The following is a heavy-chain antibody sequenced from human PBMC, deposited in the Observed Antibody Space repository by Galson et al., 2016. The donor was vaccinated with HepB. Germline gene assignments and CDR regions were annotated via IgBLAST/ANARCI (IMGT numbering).Heavy chain of an antibody. CDR3: ARESPTTAGAFDI. D-gene: IGHD4-17*01. CDR1: GFIFSNYW. Sequence: SLRLSCAASGFIFSNYWMHWVRQAPGKGLVWVSRIHSDGSTTSYADSVKGRFTVSRGNAKNTLYMQMNSLRAEDTAVYYCARESPTTAGAFDIWGQGTMVTVSS. V-gene: IGHV3-74*01. CDR2: IHSDGSTT. J-gene: IGHJ3*02.